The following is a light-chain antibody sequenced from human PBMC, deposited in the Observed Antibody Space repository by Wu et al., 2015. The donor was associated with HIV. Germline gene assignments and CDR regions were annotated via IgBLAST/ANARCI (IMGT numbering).Light chain of an antibody. V-gene: IGKV3-20*01. CDR3: QHYGSSPWT. J-gene: IGKJ1*01. Sequence: EIVLTQSPGTLSLSPGERATLSCRASQSVSTNELAWFQQKPGQSPRLLIYDASSRAAGLPDRFSGSGSGTDFTLTISRLEPEDFAVYYCQHYGSSPWTFGQGTKVEIK. CDR2: DAS. CDR1: QSVSTNE.